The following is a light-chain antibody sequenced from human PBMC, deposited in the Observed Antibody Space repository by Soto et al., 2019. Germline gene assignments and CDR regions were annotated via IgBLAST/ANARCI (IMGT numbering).Light chain of an antibody. J-gene: IGLJ3*02. CDR1: SSDVGSSNY. CDR3: SSYTSTSRV. V-gene: IGLV2-14*01. Sequence: QSVLTQPASVSGYPGQSITISCTGTSSDVGSSNYVSWYQQYPGKVPKLLIDRVSNRPSGVSNRFSGSKSAYTASLTISRLQTEDEADYYCSSYTSTSRVFGGGTKLTVL. CDR2: RVS.